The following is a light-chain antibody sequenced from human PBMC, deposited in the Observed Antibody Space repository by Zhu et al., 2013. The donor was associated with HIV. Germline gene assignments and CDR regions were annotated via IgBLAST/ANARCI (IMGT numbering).Light chain of an antibody. CDR3: QYYSSHSWT. J-gene: IGKJ1*01. V-gene: IGKV1-9*01. CDR2: AAS. Sequence: IQLTQSPSSLSASIGDSVTITCRASQGIRSNLAWYQQKPGQAPKLLIYAASTLHSGVPSRFSGSGSGTDFTLTISSLQPEDFATYFCQYYSSHSWTFGEGPRW. CDR1: QGIRSN.